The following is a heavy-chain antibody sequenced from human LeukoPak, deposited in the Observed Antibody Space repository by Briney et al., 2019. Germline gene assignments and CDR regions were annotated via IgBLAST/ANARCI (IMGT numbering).Heavy chain of an antibody. CDR3: ARGRRYYDSSGYYANFDY. V-gene: IGHV4-34*01. D-gene: IGHD3-22*01. CDR2: INHSGST. Sequence: PSETLSLTCAVYGGSFGGYYWSWIRQPPGKGLEWIGEINHSGSTNYNPSLKSRVTISVDTSKNQFSLKLSSVTAADTAVYYCARGRRYYDSSGYYANFDYWGQGTLVTVSS. J-gene: IGHJ4*02. CDR1: GGSFGGYY.